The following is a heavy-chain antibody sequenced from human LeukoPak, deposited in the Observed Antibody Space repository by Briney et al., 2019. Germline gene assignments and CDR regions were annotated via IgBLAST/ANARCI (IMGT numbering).Heavy chain of an antibody. Sequence: GGSLRLSCAASGFTFSSYSMNWVRQAPGKGLEWVSYISSSSTIYYADSVKGRFTISRDNAKNSLYLQMNSLRAEDTAVYYCASSSYYYYYMDVWGKGTTVTISS. J-gene: IGHJ6*03. V-gene: IGHV3-48*01. CDR2: ISSSSTI. CDR3: ASSSYYYYYMDV. CDR1: GFTFSSYS.